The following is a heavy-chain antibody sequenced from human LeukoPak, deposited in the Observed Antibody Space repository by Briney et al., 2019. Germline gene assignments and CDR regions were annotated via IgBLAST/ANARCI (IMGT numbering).Heavy chain of an antibody. CDR1: GYTFTGYY. Sequence: ASVKVSCKASGYTFTGYYMHWVRQPPGQGLEWMGWINPNSGGTNYAQKFQGRVTMTRDTSISTAYMELSRLRSDDTAVYYCARGPYSSGWYDYWGQGTLVTVSS. D-gene: IGHD6-19*01. V-gene: IGHV1-2*02. J-gene: IGHJ4*02. CDR2: INPNSGGT. CDR3: ARGPYSSGWYDY.